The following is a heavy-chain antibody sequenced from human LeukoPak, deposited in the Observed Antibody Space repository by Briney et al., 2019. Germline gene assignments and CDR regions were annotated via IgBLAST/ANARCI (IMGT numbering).Heavy chain of an antibody. J-gene: IGHJ3*02. D-gene: IGHD1-20*01. CDR1: GFTFSSYS. V-gene: IGHV3-21*01. CDR2: ISSSSSYI. Sequence: AGSLRLSCAASGFTFSSYSMNWVRQAPGKGLEWVSSISSSSSYIYYAGSVKGRFNISRDNAKNSLYLQMNSLRAEDTAVYYCARDSITGTPAAFDIWGQGTMVTVSS. CDR3: ARDSITGTPAAFDI.